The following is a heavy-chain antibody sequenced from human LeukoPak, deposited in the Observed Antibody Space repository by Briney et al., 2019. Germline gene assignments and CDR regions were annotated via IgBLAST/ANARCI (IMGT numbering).Heavy chain of an antibody. D-gene: IGHD5-12*01. CDR3: ARGYSGYLLHDY. CDR1: GFTVSSNY. J-gene: IGHJ4*02. Sequence: PGGSLRLSCAASGFTVSSNYMSWVRQAPGKGLEWVSVIYSGAITYYADSVKGRFTISRDNSKNTLYLQMNSLSAEDTAVYYYARGYSGYLLHDYWGQGTLVTVSS. CDR2: IYSGAIT. V-gene: IGHV3-53*01.